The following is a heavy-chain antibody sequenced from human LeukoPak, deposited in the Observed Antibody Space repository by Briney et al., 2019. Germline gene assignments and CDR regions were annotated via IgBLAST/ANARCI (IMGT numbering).Heavy chain of an antibody. Sequence: SETLSLTCTVSGGSISSSSYYWDWIRQPPGKGLEWIGSIYYSGSTYYNPSLKSRVIASVDMSKNQFSLRLNSVTAADTAVYYCARAMGYSSVFDYWGQGTLVTVSS. CDR2: IYYSGST. CDR3: ARAMGYSSVFDY. V-gene: IGHV4-39*07. CDR1: GGSISSSSYY. D-gene: IGHD6-19*01. J-gene: IGHJ4*02.